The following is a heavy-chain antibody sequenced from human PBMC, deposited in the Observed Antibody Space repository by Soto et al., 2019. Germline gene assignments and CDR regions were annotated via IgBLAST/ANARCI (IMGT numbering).Heavy chain of an antibody. V-gene: IGHV4-34*01. CDR1: GGSFSGYY. Sequence: SETLSLTCAVYGGSFSGYYWSWIRQPPGKGLEWIGEINHSGSTNYNPSLKSRVTISVDTSKNQFSLKLSSVTAADTAVYYCARDRRIWGDYFDYWGQGTLVTVSS. D-gene: IGHD7-27*01. J-gene: IGHJ4*02. CDR3: ARDRRIWGDYFDY. CDR2: INHSGST.